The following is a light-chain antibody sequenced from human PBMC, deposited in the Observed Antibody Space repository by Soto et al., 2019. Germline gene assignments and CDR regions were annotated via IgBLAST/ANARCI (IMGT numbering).Light chain of an antibody. V-gene: IGKV1-9*01. J-gene: IGKJ3*01. CDR2: AAS. CDR3: QVVNTYLGWIT. CDR1: QDISNF. Sequence: IQLTQSPSSLSASVGDRVIITCRASQDISNFLAWYQQKPGKAPQLLIYAASTLQTGVPSRFSGSGSGTEFSLTISSLQPEDFATYYCQVVNTYLGWITFGPGTKVDV.